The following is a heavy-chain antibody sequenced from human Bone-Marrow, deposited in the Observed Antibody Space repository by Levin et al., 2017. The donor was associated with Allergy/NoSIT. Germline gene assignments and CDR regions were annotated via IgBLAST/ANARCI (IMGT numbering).Heavy chain of an antibody. CDR2: IYGGGST. CDR1: GFTVSSNY. CDR3: ASARPRGSPDNYVPL. V-gene: IGHV3-53*01. D-gene: IGHD3-10*02. Sequence: GESLKISCAVSGFTVSSNYMSWVRQAPGKGPEWVSVIYGGGSTYYADSVRGRFTISRDNSKNTLSLQMKSLRGEDTAVYYCASARPRGSPDNYVPLWGRGTLVTVSS. J-gene: IGHJ4*02.